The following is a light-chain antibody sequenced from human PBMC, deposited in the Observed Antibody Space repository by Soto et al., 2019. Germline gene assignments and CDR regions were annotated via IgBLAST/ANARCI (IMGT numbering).Light chain of an antibody. CDR3: QSYDTSLSGTV. CDR1: SSNVGAGYP. V-gene: IGLV1-40*01. CDR2: DNN. J-gene: IGLJ2*01. Sequence: QSALTQPPSVSGAPGQRVTISCTGRSSNVGAGYPVHWYQQLPGAAPKLLIHDNNERPSGVPDRFSGSKSGTSASLAITGLQAEDEADYYCQSYDTSLSGTVFGGGTKLTVL.